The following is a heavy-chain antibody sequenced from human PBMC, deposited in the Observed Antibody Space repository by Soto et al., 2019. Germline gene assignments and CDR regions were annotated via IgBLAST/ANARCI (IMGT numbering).Heavy chain of an antibody. Sequence: GGSLRLSCVASGFSFSSYSMNWVRQASGKGLEWVSSISSGSSYIYYADSVKGRFTISRDNAKNSLYLQMNSLRAEDTAVYYCARSSGGSGKLWNYYGMDVWGQGTTVTVSS. J-gene: IGHJ6*02. CDR2: ISSGSSYI. CDR1: GFSFSSYS. D-gene: IGHD3-10*01. V-gene: IGHV3-21*06. CDR3: ARSSGGSGKLWNYYGMDV.